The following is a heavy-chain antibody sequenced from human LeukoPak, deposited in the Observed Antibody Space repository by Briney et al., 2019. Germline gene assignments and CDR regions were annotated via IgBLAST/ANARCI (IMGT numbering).Heavy chain of an antibody. Sequence: PGGSLRLXCAASGFTFDDYAMHWVRQAPGKGLEWVSLISGDGGSTYYADSVKGRFTISRDNSKNSLYLQMNSLRTEDTALYCCAKDRSGYSIHWYFDLWGRGTLVTVSS. J-gene: IGHJ2*01. CDR1: GFTFDDYA. CDR2: ISGDGGST. D-gene: IGHD3-3*01. V-gene: IGHV3-43*02. CDR3: AKDRSGYSIHWYFDL.